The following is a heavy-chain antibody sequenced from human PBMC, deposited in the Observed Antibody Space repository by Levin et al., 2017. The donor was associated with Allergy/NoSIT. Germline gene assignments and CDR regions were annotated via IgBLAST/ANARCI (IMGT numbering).Heavy chain of an antibody. CDR3: ARRQKYYDDSSGYDRNHYYFDY. Sequence: SETLSLTCTVSGGSISSYYWSWIRQPPGKGLEWIGYIYYSGSTNYNPSLKSRVTISVDTSKNQFSLKLSSLTAADTAVYYCARRQKYYDDSSGYDRNHYYFDYWGQGTLVTVSS. CDR2: IYYSGST. J-gene: IGHJ4*02. CDR1: GGSISSYY. D-gene: IGHD3-22*01. V-gene: IGHV4-59*01.